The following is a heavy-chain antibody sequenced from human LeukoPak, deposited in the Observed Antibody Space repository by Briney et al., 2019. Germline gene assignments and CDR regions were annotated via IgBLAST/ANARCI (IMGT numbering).Heavy chain of an antibody. Sequence: GGSLRLSCAASGFTFSSYGMHWVRQAPGKGLEWVAVIWYDGSNKYYADSVKGRFTISRDNSKNTLYLQMNSLRAENTAVYYCAREGYYDSSGYYLEPADYWDQGTLVTVSS. CDR1: GFTFSSYG. J-gene: IGHJ4*02. CDR2: IWYDGSNK. D-gene: IGHD3-22*01. V-gene: IGHV3-33*01. CDR3: AREGYYDSSGYYLEPADY.